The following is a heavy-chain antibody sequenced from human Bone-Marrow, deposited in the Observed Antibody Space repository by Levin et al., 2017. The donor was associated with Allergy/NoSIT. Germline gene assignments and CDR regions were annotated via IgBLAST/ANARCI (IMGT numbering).Heavy chain of an antibody. CDR2: IYHSGST. CDR1: GGSISSSNW. V-gene: IGHV4-4*02. D-gene: IGHD1-26*01. J-gene: IGHJ4*02. CDR3: ARTSGAEWLLRGEWELLPEHFDY. Sequence: PGGSLRLSCAVSGGSISSSNWWSWVRQPPGKGLEWIGEIYHSGSTNYNPSLKSRVTISVDKSKNQFSLKLSSVTAADTAVYYCARTSGAEWLLRGEWELLPEHFDYWGQGTLVTVSS.